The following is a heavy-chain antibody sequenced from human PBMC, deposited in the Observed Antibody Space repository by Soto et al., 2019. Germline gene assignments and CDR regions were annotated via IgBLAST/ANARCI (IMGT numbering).Heavy chain of an antibody. D-gene: IGHD2-15*01. Sequence: PSETLSLTCTVSGGSISSYYWSWIRQPAGRGLEWIGNIDYNGVTYSNPSLKSRVTISRDTSKNQFSLKLTSVTAADTALYYCGKVLVGATGHTDSDSWGPGTPVTVSS. V-gene: IGHV4-59*04. CDR3: GKVLVGATGHTDSDS. CDR2: IDYNGVT. CDR1: GGSISSYY. J-gene: IGHJ4*02.